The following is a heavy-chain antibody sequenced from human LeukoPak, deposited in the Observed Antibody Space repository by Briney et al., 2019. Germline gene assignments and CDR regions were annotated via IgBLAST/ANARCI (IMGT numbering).Heavy chain of an antibody. J-gene: IGHJ1*01. D-gene: IGHD3-3*01. CDR2: ISAYNGNT. Sequence: ASVKVSCKASGYTFTSYGISWVRQAPGQGLEWMGWISAYNGNTNYAQKLQGRVTMTTDTSTSTAYMELRSLRSDDTAVYYCATQAPPYYDFWSAGYFQHWGQGTLVTVSS. CDR1: GYTFTSYG. CDR3: ATQAPPYYDFWSAGYFQH. V-gene: IGHV1-18*01.